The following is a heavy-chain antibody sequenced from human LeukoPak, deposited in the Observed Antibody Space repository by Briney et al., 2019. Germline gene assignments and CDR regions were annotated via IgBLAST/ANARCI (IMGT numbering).Heavy chain of an antibody. J-gene: IGHJ6*02. CDR3: ARTGSPYCSGGSCYYYGMDV. CDR1: GGSISSYY. V-gene: IGHV4-59*01. D-gene: IGHD2-15*01. CDR2: IYYSGST. Sequence: SETLSLTCTVSGGSISSYYWSWIRQPPGKGLEWIGYIYYSGSTNYNPSLKSRVTISVDTSKNQFSLKLSSVTAADTAVYYCARTGSPYCSGGSCYYYGMDVWGQGTTVTVSS.